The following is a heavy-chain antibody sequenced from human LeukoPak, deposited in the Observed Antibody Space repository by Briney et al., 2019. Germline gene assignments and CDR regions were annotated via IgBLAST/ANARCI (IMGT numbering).Heavy chain of an antibody. CDR1: GGSISSYY. J-gene: IGHJ6*03. CDR3: ARETYYYCSGSRDYYMDV. V-gene: IGHV4-4*07. D-gene: IGHD3-10*01. CDR2: IYTSGST. Sequence: SETLSLTCTVSGGSISSYYWSWIRQSAGKGLEWIGRIYTSGSTNYNPSLKSRVTMSVDKSKNQFSLKLSSVTAAETAVYYCARETYYYCSGSRDYYMDVWGKGTTVTVSS.